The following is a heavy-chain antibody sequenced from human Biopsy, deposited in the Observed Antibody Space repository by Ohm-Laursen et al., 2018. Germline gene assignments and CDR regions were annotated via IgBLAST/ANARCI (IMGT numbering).Heavy chain of an antibody. J-gene: IGHJ4*02. CDR1: GGTFSNYA. CDR3: ATPFEYYDSWGGYPPFDH. V-gene: IGHV1-69*17. D-gene: IGHD3-3*01. Sequence: SSVKVSCKASGGTFSNYAISWVRQAPGEGLEWMGGIIAVSGLANYAPKFQGRVSITADKSTTTAYMELSNLKSEDTAVYYCATPFEYYDSWGGYPPFDHWGQGTLVTVSS. CDR2: IIAVSGLA.